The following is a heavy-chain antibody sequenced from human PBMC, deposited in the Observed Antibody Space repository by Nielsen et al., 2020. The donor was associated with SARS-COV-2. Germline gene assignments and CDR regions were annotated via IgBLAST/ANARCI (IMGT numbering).Heavy chain of an antibody. Sequence: ASVKVPCKVSGYTLTELSMHWVRQAPGKGLEWMGGFDPADGETLYAQKLQGRVTMTEDTSTDTAYMELSSLRSEDTAVYYCATGFAVAPVQGGQFYYYYGMDVWGQGTTVTVSS. D-gene: IGHD6-19*01. J-gene: IGHJ6*02. CDR2: FDPADGET. V-gene: IGHV1-24*01. CDR1: GYTLTELS. CDR3: ATGFAVAPVQGGQFYYYYGMDV.